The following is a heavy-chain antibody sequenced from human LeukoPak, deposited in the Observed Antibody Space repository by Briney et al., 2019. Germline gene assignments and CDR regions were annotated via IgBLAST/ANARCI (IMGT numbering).Heavy chain of an antibody. V-gene: IGHV3-20*04. CDR3: VRETPIAVAGTIYFYFYMDV. D-gene: IGHD6-19*01. J-gene: IGHJ6*03. CDR2: INWNGGST. Sequence: GGSLRLSCAASDFSFITYAMSWVRQAPGKGLEWVSGINWNGGSTTYADSVRGRFTISRDNAKNSLYLQMSSLRAEDTALYYCVRETPIAVAGTIYFYFYMDVWGKGTTVTVSS. CDR1: DFSFITYA.